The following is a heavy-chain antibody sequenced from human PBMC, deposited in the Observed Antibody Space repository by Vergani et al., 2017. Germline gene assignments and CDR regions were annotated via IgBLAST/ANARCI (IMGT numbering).Heavy chain of an antibody. D-gene: IGHD3-3*01. V-gene: IGHV3-21*01. J-gene: IGHJ5*02. CDR2: ISSSSSYI. CDR3: ARGGYYDFWSGWDLQNWFDP. Sequence: EVQLVESGGGLVKPGGSLRLSCAASGFTFSSYSMNWVRQAPGKGLEWVSSISSSSSYIYYADSVKGRFTISRDNAKNSLYLQMNSLRAEDTAVYYCARGGYYDFWSGWDLQNWFDPWGQGTLVTVSS. CDR1: GFTFSSYS.